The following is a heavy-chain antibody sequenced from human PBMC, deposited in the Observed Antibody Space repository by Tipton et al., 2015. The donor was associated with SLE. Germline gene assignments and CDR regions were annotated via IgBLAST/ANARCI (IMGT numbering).Heavy chain of an antibody. Sequence: TLSLTCSVAGLSMTTRPWWTWVRQPPGKGLEWVGEVHHTGGNNYNPSLRSRVTISMDTSKNQFSLSLISVTAADTAVYYCARLTPWGYDYWGPGMLVTVSS. CDR1: GLSMTTRPW. CDR3: ARLTPWGYDY. D-gene: IGHD7-27*01. CDR2: VHHTGGN. J-gene: IGHJ4*02. V-gene: IGHV4-4*02.